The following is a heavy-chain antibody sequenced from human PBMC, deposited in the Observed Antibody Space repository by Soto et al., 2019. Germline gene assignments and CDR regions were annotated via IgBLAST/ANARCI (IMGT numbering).Heavy chain of an antibody. D-gene: IGHD3-10*01. V-gene: IGHV3-23*01. J-gene: IGHJ4*02. CDR1: GFTFTTRA. Sequence: EVQLLESGGGLVQPGGSLRLSCAASGFTFTTRAMSWVRQAPGKGLQWVSGISASGGTTYYADSVKGRLTISRDNSKNMLYLLTVSLREEDVAVYYCLTGIHSFVYWGSGNRVTVS. CDR3: LTGIHSFVY. CDR2: ISASGGTT.